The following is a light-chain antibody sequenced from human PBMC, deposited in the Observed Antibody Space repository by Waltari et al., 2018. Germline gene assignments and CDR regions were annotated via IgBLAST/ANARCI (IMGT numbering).Light chain of an antibody. V-gene: IGLV8-61*01. J-gene: IGLJ2*01. CDR2: STN. CDR1: LGSVPTNYS. Sequence: TVVTQEPSFSVSPGGTVTLTCGLSLGSVPTNYSPLWYQQTPGQAPRTLIYSTNTRSSGVPDRFSGSILGNKAALTITGAQADDESDYYCVLYMGSGISQFGGGTKLTVL. CDR3: VLYMGSGISQ.